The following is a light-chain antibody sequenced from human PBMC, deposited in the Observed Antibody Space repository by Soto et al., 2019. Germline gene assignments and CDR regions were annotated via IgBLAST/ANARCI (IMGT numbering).Light chain of an antibody. Sequence: QSVLTQPPSASGTPGQRVTISCSGSSSNIGSNTVNWYQQLPGTAPKLLIYYNNQRPSGVPDRFSGSKSGTSASLAISGLQSEDEADYYCAAWDDSLSGPVFGGGTKVTVL. J-gene: IGLJ2*01. CDR3: AAWDDSLSGPV. V-gene: IGLV1-44*01. CDR2: YNN. CDR1: SSNIGSNT.